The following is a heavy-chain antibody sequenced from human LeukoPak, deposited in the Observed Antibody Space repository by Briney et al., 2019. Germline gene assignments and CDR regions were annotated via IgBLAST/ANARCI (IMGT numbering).Heavy chain of an antibody. D-gene: IGHD6-25*01. V-gene: IGHV3-53*01. J-gene: IGHJ4*02. CDR2: IYSVGTT. CDR3: ARGSGWLDY. CDR1: VFTVSKTF. Sequence: GGSLRLSCAASVFTVSKTFMSWVRPAPEKGLEWVSVIYSVGTTYYADSVNGRFTISRDNSKNTLYLQMNSLRAEDTALDYCARGSGWLDYWGQGTLVTVSS.